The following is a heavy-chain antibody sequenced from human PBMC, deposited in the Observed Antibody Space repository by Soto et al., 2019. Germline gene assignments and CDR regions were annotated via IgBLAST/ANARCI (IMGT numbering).Heavy chain of an antibody. J-gene: IGHJ3*01. CDR1: GFTFSSYS. Sequence: GGSLILSCAASGFTFSSYSMNWVRQAPGEGLEWVSFISSGSTYIYYADSVKGRFTISRDTARNSVYLQMNSLRAEDTAVYYCAREIQVAAAHPSAFELWGQGTMVTVSS. CDR2: ISSGSTYI. V-gene: IGHV3-21*01. CDR3: AREIQVAAAHPSAFEL. D-gene: IGHD6-13*01.